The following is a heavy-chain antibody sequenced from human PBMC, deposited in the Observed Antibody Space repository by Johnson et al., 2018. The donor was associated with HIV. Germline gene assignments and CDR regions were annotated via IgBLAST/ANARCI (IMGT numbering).Heavy chain of an antibody. CDR3: ARDTSDYYLWAFDI. Sequence: QEKLVESGGGLVKPGGSLRLSCAASGFTFSDYYMSWIRQAPGKWLEWVSYIFSSGSTIYYADSVKGRFTISRDNAKNSLYLDMNNLRIEDTAVYYCARDTSDYYLWAFDIWGQGTKVTVSS. CDR2: IFSSGSTI. J-gene: IGHJ3*02. V-gene: IGHV3-11*01. D-gene: IGHD3-22*01. CDR1: GFTFSDYY.